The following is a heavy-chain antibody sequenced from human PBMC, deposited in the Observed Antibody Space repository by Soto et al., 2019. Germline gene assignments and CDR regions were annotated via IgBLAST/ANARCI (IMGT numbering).Heavy chain of an antibody. CDR2: ISYDGSNK. CDR1: GFTFSSYA. J-gene: IGHJ4*02. D-gene: IGHD4-17*01. CDR3: ARDATVTGGFDY. Sequence: QVQLVESGGGVVQPGRSLRLSCAASGFTFSSYAMHWVRQAPGKGLEWVAVISYDGSNKYYADSVKGRFTISRDNSKNTLYLQMNSLRAGDTAVYYCARDATVTGGFDYWGQGTLVTVSS. V-gene: IGHV3-30-3*01.